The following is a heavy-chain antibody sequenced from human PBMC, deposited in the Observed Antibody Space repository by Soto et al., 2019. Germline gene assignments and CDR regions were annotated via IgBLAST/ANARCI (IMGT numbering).Heavy chain of an antibody. J-gene: IGHJ4*02. CDR2: ITDSSDTV. V-gene: IGHV3-48*02. CDR1: GFSFSNYN. D-gene: IGHD3-3*01. Sequence: EVQLVESGGGLVQPGGSLRLSCVASGFSFSNYNMNWVRQAPGKGLEWVSYITDSSDTVHYADSVRGRFTISRDNAESSLYLQINRLRDEDTAVYFCARDFGHGYYLDYWGRGALVTVSS. CDR3: ARDFGHGYYLDY.